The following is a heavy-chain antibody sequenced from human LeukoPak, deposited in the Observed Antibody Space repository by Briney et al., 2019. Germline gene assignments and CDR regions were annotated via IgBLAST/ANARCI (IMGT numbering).Heavy chain of an antibody. J-gene: IGHJ3*02. Sequence: GGSLRLSCAASGFTFSTYAMSWVRQAPGKGLEWVTIISYDGTNKYYAGSVKGRFTISRDNSKNTLFLQMNSLRAEDTAVYYCARSNYYDSRSWGFDIWGQGTMVTVSS. CDR1: GFTFSTYA. CDR2: ISYDGTNK. D-gene: IGHD3-22*01. V-gene: IGHV3-30*04. CDR3: ARSNYYDSRSWGFDI.